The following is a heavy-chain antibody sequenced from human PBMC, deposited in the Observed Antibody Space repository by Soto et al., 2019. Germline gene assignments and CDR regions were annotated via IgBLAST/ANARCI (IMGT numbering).Heavy chain of an antibody. CDR2: IYYSGTT. V-gene: IGHV4-59*08. J-gene: IGHJ4*02. Sequence: SETLSLTCTVSGGSMSSSNYWTWIRQPPGKGLEWMGYIYYSGTTTNYNPSLKSRVTLSVDTSKNQFSLKLSSVTAADTAVYYCARLGGSYAVPHFDYWGQGTLVTVSS. D-gene: IGHD1-26*01. CDR3: ARLGGSYAVPHFDY. CDR1: GGSMSSSNY.